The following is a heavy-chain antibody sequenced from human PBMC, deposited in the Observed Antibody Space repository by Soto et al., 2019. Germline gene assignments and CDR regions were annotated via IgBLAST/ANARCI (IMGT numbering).Heavy chain of an antibody. CDR2: NYSGGST. Sequence: EVQLVESGGGLVQPGGSLRLSCAASGFTVSSNYMSWVRQAPGKGLEWVSVNYSGGSTYYADSVKGRFTISRDNSKNTLYLQMNSLRDEDTAVYYGARYCSSTSCHHKWFDAFDIWGQGTMVTVSS. CDR3: ARYCSSTSCHHKWFDAFDI. J-gene: IGHJ3*02. D-gene: IGHD2-2*01. V-gene: IGHV3-66*01. CDR1: GFTVSSNY.